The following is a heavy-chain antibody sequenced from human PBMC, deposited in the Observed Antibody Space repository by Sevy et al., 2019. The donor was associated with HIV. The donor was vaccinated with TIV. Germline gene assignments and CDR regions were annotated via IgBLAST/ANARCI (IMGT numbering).Heavy chain of an antibody. CDR2: IYPNGDVT. V-gene: IGHV3-23*01. Sequence: GGSLRLSCAASGFTFINYAMTWVRQAPGKGLEWVSSIYPNGDVTFYAESVKGRFNISRDSSKNTLFLQMNSLRAEDTAVYYCAKDFCRTDNCADLFDYWGQGTLVTVSS. J-gene: IGHJ4*02. D-gene: IGHD1-20*01. CDR3: AKDFCRTDNCADLFDY. CDR1: GFTFINYA.